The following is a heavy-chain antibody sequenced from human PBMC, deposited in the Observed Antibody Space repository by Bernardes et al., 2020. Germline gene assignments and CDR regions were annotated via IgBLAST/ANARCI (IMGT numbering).Heavy chain of an antibody. Sequence: GGSLRLSCAASGFTFSSYGMHWVRQAPGKGLEWVAVISYDGSNKYYADSVKGRFTISRDNSKNTLYLQMNSLRAEDTAVYYCAKDLRPYDILTGFSVESHYWGQGTLVTVSS. CDR3: AKDLRPYDILTGFSVESHY. CDR1: GFTFSSYG. V-gene: IGHV3-30*18. J-gene: IGHJ4*02. CDR2: ISYDGSNK. D-gene: IGHD3-9*01.